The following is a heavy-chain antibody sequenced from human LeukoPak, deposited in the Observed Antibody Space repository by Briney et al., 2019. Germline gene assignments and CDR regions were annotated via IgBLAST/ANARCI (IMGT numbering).Heavy chain of an antibody. CDR3: AREGSGWVGDYYFDY. D-gene: IGHD6-19*01. CDR2: ISAYNGNT. Sequence: ASVKVSCKASGYTFTGYYMHWVRQAPGQGLEWMGWISAYNGNTNYAQKLQGRVTMTTDTSTSTAYMELRSLRSDDTAVYYCAREGSGWVGDYYFDYWGQGTLVTVSS. V-gene: IGHV1-18*04. J-gene: IGHJ4*02. CDR1: GYTFTGYY.